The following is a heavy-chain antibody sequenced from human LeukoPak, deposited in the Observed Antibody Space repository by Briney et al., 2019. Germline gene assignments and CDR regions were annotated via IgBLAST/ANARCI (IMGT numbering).Heavy chain of an antibody. CDR3: ARSRGNYDILTGSMDYYYYGMDV. J-gene: IGHJ6*04. CDR2: IIPTFGTA. Sequence: SVKVSCKASGGTFSSYAISWVRQAPGQGLEWMGGIIPTFGTANYAQKFQGRVTITADESTSTAYMELSSLRSEDTAVYYCARSRGNYDILTGSMDYYYYGMDVWGKGTTVTVSS. D-gene: IGHD3-9*01. V-gene: IGHV1-69*13. CDR1: GGTFSSYA.